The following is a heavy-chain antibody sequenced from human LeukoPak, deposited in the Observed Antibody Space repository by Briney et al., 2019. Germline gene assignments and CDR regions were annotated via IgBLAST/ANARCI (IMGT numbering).Heavy chain of an antibody. CDR3: ARDATMMGNYFNY. V-gene: IGHV4-39*02. D-gene: IGHD5-12*01. J-gene: IGHJ4*02. CDR1: GGSISSSSYY. CDR2: IYYSGST. Sequence: SETLSLTCTVSGGSISSSSYYWGWIRQPPGKGLEWIGSIYYSGSTYYNPSLKSRVTISVDTSKNQFSLKLSSVTAADTALYYCARDATMMGNYFNYWGQGTLVTVSS.